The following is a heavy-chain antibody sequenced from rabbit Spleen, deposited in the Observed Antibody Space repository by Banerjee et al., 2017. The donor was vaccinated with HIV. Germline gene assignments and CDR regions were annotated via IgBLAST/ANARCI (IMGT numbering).Heavy chain of an antibody. CDR3: ARDAGSGPYIDGYFSL. CDR1: GFSLSSSYW. V-gene: IGHV1S45*01. CDR2: INTGSGST. J-gene: IGHJ4*01. D-gene: IGHD8-1*01. Sequence: QEQLVESGGGLVQPEGSLTLTCTASGFSLSSSYWICWVRQAPGKGLEWIGCINTGSGSTYYASWAKGRFTISKTSSTTVTLQMTSLTVADTATYFCARDAGSGPYIDGYFSLWGQGTLVTVS.